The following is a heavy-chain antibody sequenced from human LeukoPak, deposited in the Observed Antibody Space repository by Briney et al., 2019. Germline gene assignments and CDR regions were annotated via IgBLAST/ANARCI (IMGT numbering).Heavy chain of an antibody. D-gene: IGHD4-17*01. CDR2: ISSSGSTI. V-gene: IGHV3-11*04. Sequence: GALRLPCAASGFTFSDYYMSWIRQAPGKGLEWVSYISSSGSTIYYADSVKGRFTISRDNAKNSLYLQMNSLRAEDTAVYYCASFDYGDSIDAFDFWGQGTMVTVSS. CDR1: GFTFSDYY. J-gene: IGHJ3*01. CDR3: ASFDYGDSIDAFDF.